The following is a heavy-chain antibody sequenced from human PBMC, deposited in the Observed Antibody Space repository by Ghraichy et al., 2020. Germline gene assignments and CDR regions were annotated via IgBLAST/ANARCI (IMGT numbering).Heavy chain of an antibody. CDR1: GGSISSSSYY. CDR3: ARLDLPPYYFDY. CDR2: IYYSGST. V-gene: IGHV4-39*01. J-gene: IGHJ4*02. D-gene: IGHD2-2*03. Sequence: SETLSLTCTVSGGSISSSSYYWGWIRQPPGKGLEWIGSIYYSGSTYYNPSLKSRVTISVDTSKNQFSLKLSSVTAADTAVYYCARLDLPPYYFDYWGQGTLVTVSS.